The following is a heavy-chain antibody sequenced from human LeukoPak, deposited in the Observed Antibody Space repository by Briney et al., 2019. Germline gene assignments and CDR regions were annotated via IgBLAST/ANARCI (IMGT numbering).Heavy chain of an antibody. V-gene: IGHV4-34*01. Sequence: PSETLSLTCAVYGGSFSRYYWSWIRQSPGKGREWIAEIDHRGDTNYNPSVKSRVTISVDTSKNQFSLRVRSLSAADTAVYYCARGATISETGYFDFWGQGTLVTVSS. D-gene: IGHD5-24*01. CDR1: GGSFSRYY. CDR2: IDHRGDT. CDR3: ARGATISETGYFDF. J-gene: IGHJ4*03.